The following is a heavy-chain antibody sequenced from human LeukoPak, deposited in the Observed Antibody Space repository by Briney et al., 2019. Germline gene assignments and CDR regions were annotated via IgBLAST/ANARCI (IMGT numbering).Heavy chain of an antibody. Sequence: GGSLRLSCAASGFTFSSYWMTWVRQAPGKGLEWVANINQYESEKYYVDSVKGRFTISRDNAKNSLYLQMNSLRAEDTAVYYCARDLRGRVDYWGQGTLVTVSS. J-gene: IGHJ4*02. CDR2: INQYESEK. CDR3: ARDLRGRVDY. D-gene: IGHD3-10*01. V-gene: IGHV3-7*01. CDR1: GFTFSSYW.